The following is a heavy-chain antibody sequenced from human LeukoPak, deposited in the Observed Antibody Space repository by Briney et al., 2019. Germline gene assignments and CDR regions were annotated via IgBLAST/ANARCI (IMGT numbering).Heavy chain of an antibody. CDR3: ARSTSGWFWFDP. V-gene: IGHV4-38-2*02. CDR2: IYHSGST. CDR1: GYSISSGYY. J-gene: IGHJ5*02. Sequence: SKTLSLTCTVSGYSISSGYYWGWIRQPPGKGLEWIGSIYHSGSTYSSPSLKSRVTISVDTSRNQFSLKLTSVTAADTAVYYCARSTSGWFWFDPWGQGTLVTVSS. D-gene: IGHD6-19*01.